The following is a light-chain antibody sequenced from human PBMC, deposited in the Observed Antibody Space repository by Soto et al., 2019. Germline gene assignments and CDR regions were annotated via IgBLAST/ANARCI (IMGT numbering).Light chain of an antibody. Sequence: DIQMTQSPSSLSASVGDRVTITCQASQDITKYLNWYQQKPGKAPKLLIYRASKLETGVPSRFSGSGSGTDFTFTISSLQPEDIATYYCQQYDYVPRTFGQGTKVEIK. CDR3: QQYDYVPRT. V-gene: IGKV1-33*01. CDR1: QDITKY. J-gene: IGKJ1*01. CDR2: RAS.